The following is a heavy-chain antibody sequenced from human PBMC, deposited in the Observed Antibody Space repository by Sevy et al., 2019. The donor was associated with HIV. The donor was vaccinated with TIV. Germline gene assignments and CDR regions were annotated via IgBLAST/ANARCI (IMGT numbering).Heavy chain of an antibody. J-gene: IGHJ1*01. CDR1: GYTLTELS. V-gene: IGHV1-24*01. CDR2: FDPEDGET. D-gene: IGHD6-19*01. Sequence: ASVKVSRKVSGYTLTELSMHWVRQAPGKGLEWMGGFDPEDGETIYAQKFQGRVTMTEDTSTDTAYMELSSLGSEDTVVYYCATVAVAGTMFQHWGQGTLVTVSS. CDR3: ATVAVAGTMFQH.